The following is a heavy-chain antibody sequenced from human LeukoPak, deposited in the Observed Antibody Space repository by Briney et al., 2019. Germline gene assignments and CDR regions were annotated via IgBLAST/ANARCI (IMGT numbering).Heavy chain of an antibody. V-gene: IGHV4-59*01. D-gene: IGHD6-19*01. CDR1: GGSISNYY. CDR2: IYYTGST. CDR3: ARAPGSAYYPYYYMDV. J-gene: IGHJ6*03. Sequence: SETLSLTCTVSGGSISNYYWSLIRQPPGKGLEWIGYIYYTGSTNYNPSLKSRVTILVDTSKNQFSLNLNSVTAADTAEYYCARAPGSAYYPYYYMDVWGKGTTVTVSS.